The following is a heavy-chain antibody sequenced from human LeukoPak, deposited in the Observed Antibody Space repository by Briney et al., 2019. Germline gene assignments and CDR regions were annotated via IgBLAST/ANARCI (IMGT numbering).Heavy chain of an antibody. V-gene: IGHV4-59*12. CDR1: IGSISTYY. J-gene: IGHJ2*01. CDR2: IYYSGST. D-gene: IGHD2/OR15-2a*01. CDR3: ARFLPFGYFDL. Sequence: SETLSLTCTVSIGSISTYYWSWIRQPPGKGLEWIGYIYYSGSTNYNPSLKSRVTISVDTSKNQFSLKLRSVTAADTAVYYCARFLPFGYFDLWGRGTLVTVSS.